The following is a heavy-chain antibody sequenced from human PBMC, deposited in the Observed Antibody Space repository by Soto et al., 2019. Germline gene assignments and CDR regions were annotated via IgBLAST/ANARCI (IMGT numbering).Heavy chain of an antibody. V-gene: IGHV1-3*05. CDR3: AIGSLGWLHFDY. J-gene: IGHJ4*02. CDR2: INAGNGNT. CDR1: GYTFTSYA. D-gene: IGHD5-12*01. Sequence: QVQLVQSGAEEKKPGASVKVSCKASGYTFTSYAMHWVRQAPGQRLEWMGWINAGNGNTKYSPKFQGRGTITRDTSASTAYMELSSLTSEDTAVYYCAIGSLGWLHFDYWGQGTLVTVSS.